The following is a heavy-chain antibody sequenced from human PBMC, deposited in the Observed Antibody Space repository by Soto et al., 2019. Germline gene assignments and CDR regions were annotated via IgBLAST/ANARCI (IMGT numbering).Heavy chain of an antibody. CDR1: GFTFKNYA. CDR3: ARDNYEILTGFDF. V-gene: IGHV3-23*01. J-gene: IGHJ4*02. CDR2: ISGGGTYT. D-gene: IGHD3-9*01. Sequence: GGSLRLSCAGSGFTFKNYAVSWVRQAPGKGLEWVSAISGGGTYTYYSDSVKGRFTISRDNSKNTVHLQMNGLRAEDTAVYYCARDNYEILTGFDFWGQGTLVTVSS.